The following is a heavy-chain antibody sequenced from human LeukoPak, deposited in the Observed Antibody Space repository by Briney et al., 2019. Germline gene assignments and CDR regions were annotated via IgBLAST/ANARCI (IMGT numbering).Heavy chain of an antibody. J-gene: IGHJ6*03. CDR3: ARDLGSGVYYYYYYMDV. V-gene: IGHV4-4*07. D-gene: IGHD3-10*01. CDR2: IYTSGST. CDR1: GVSISSYY. Sequence: SETLSLTCTVSGVSISSYYWSWIRQPAGKGLEWIGRIYTSGSTNYNPSLESRVTMSVDTSKNQFSLKLSSVTAADTAVYYCARDLGSGVYYYYYYMDVWGKGTTVTVSS.